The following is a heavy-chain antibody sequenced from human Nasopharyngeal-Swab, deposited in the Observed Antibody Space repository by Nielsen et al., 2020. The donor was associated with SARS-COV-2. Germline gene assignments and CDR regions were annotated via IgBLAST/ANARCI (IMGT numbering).Heavy chain of an antibody. CDR2: IKDDGTNT. J-gene: IGHJ4*02. CDR3: ARETGYFDY. Sequence: GALKISCAASGFTFSLYGMNWVRQAPGKGPEWVSTIKDDGTNTHYADSVRGRFTISRDNSKSTMYLQMDSLRADDTAVYYCARETGYFDYWGQGTVVTVSS. CDR1: GFTFSLYG. V-gene: IGHV3-23*01.